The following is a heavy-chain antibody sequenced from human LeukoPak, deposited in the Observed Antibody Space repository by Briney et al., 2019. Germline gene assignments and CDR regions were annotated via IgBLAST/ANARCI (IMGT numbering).Heavy chain of an antibody. Sequence: SVKVSCKASGGTFSSYAISWVRQAPGQGPEWMGGIIPIFGTANYAQKFQGRVTITADESTSTAYMELSSLRSEDTAVYYCATPTNYYDSSGYYSFDYWGQGTLVTVSS. CDR1: GGTFSSYA. V-gene: IGHV1-69*01. CDR2: IIPIFGTA. D-gene: IGHD3-22*01. CDR3: ATPTNYYDSSGYYSFDY. J-gene: IGHJ4*02.